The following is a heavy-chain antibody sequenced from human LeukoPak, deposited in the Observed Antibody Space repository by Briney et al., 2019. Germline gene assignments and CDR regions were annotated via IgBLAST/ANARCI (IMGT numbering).Heavy chain of an antibody. CDR2: ISYDGSNK. CDR3: ARGLVAPYWYFDL. D-gene: IGHD5-12*01. J-gene: IGHJ2*01. V-gene: IGHV3-30-3*01. CDR1: GFTFSSYA. Sequence: GRSLRLSCAASGFTFSSYAMHWVRQAPGKGLEWVAVISYDGSNKYYADSVKGRSTISRDNSKNTLYLQMNSLRAEDTAVYYCARGLVAPYWYFDLWGRGTLVTVSS.